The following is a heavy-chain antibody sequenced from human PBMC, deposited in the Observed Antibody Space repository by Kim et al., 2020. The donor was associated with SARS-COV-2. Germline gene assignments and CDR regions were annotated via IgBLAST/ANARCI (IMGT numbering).Heavy chain of an antibody. CDR1: GGSISSYY. CDR3: ARYPDQSYYDFWSGYASDAFDI. V-gene: IGHV4-59*01. J-gene: IGHJ3*02. Sequence: SETLSLTCTVSGGSISSYYWSWIRQPPGKGLEWIGYIYYSGSTNYNPSLKSRVTISVDTSKNQFSLKLSSVTAADTAVYYCARYPDQSYYDFWSGYASDAFDIWGQGTMVTVSS. CDR2: IYYSGST. D-gene: IGHD3-3*01.